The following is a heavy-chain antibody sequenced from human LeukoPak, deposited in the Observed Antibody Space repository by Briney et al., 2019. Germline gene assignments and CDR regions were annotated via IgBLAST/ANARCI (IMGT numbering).Heavy chain of an antibody. CDR1: GYTFTSYD. D-gene: IGHD3-3*01. V-gene: IGHV1-8*03. CDR2: MNPNSGNT. Sequence: ASVKVSCKASGYTFTSYDINWVRQATGQGLEWMGGMNPNSGNTGYAQKFQGRVTITRNTSISTAYMELSSLRSEDTAVYYCARSQSPRITIFGVVIPNQYYYYYMDVWGKGTTVTVSS. J-gene: IGHJ6*03. CDR3: ARSQSPRITIFGVVIPNQYYYYYMDV.